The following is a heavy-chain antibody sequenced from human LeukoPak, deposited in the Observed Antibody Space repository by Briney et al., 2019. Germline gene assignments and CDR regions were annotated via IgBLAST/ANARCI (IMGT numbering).Heavy chain of an antibody. CDR2: IWYDGSNK. J-gene: IGHJ6*02. Sequence: GGSLRLSCAASGFTFSSYGMHWVRQAPGKGLEWVAVIWYDGSNKYYADSVKGRFTISRDNSKNTLYLQMNSLRAEDTAVYYCARVITIFGVVLTYGMDVWGQGITVTVSS. CDR1: GFTFSSYG. D-gene: IGHD3-3*01. CDR3: ARVITIFGVVLTYGMDV. V-gene: IGHV3-33*01.